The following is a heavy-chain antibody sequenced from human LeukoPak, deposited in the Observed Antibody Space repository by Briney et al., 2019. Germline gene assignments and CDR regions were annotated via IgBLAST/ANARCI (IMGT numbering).Heavy chain of an antibody. CDR2: MNPNSGNT. V-gene: IGHV1-8*03. CDR3: AHLAHYDSSGFDY. D-gene: IGHD3-22*01. CDR1: GYTFTSYD. J-gene: IGHJ4*02. Sequence: ASVKVSCKASGYTFTSYDINWVRQATGQGLEWMGWMNPNSGNTGYAQKFQGRVTITRNTSISTAYMELSSLRSEDTAVYYCAHLAHYDSSGFDYWGQGTLVTVSS.